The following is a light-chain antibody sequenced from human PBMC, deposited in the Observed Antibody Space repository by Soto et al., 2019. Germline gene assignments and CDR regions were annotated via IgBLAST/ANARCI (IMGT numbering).Light chain of an antibody. Sequence: EIVLTQSPATLSLSPGERATLFCRASQSVSSNLAWYQQKPGQAPRLLIYGVSARATDIPARFSGSGSGTEFTLTISSLESEDFAVYYCQQYNNRPRTFGQGTKVDIK. CDR2: GVS. CDR1: QSVSSN. V-gene: IGKV3-15*01. J-gene: IGKJ1*01. CDR3: QQYNNRPRT.